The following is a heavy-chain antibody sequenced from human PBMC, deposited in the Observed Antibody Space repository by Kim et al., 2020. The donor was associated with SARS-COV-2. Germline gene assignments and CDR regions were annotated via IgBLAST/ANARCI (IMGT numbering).Heavy chain of an antibody. CDR3: AKGGKSGGYSFDF. Sequence: GGSLRLSCAASGFTFSSSALSWVRQAPGKGLEWVSAISTDSYYRLYAGSVKGRFTISRDNSRNTVSLQMNSLRAEDTALYYCAKGGKSGGYSFDFWGQGT. CDR1: GFTFSSSA. J-gene: IGHJ4*02. CDR2: ISTDSYYR. V-gene: IGHV3-23*01. D-gene: IGHD2-15*01.